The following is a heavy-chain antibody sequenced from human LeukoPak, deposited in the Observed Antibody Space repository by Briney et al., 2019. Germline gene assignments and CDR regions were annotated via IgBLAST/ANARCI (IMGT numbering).Heavy chain of an antibody. D-gene: IGHD2-15*01. CDR1: GFTFSSYA. J-gene: IGHJ5*02. V-gene: IGHV3-23*01. Sequence: PGGSLRLSCAASGFTFSSYAMSWVRQAPGKGLEWVSAISGSGGSTYYADSVKGRFIISRDNSKNTLYLQMNSLRAEDTAVYYCARDPIYCSGGSCQNNWFDPWGQGTLVTVSS. CDR3: ARDPIYCSGGSCQNNWFDP. CDR2: ISGSGGST.